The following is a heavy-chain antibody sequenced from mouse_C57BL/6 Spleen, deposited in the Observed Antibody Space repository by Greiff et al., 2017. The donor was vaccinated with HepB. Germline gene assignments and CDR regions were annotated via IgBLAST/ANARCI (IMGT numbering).Heavy chain of an antibody. CDR2: INPSSGYT. J-gene: IGHJ4*01. D-gene: IGHD2-12*01. V-gene: IGHV1-4*01. CDR3: ASCYDYAVDY. Sequence: QVQLQQSGAELARPGASVKMSCKASGYTFTSYTMHWVKQRPGQGLEWIGYINPSSGYTKYNQKFKDKATLTADKSSSTAYMQLSSLTSEDSAVYYCASCYDYAVDYWGQGTSVTVSS. CDR1: GYTFTSYT.